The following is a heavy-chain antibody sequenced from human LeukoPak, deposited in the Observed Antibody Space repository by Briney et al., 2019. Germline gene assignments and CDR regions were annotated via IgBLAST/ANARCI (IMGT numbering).Heavy chain of an antibody. CDR2: ISSSGSTI. D-gene: IGHD5-18*01. J-gene: IGHJ6*03. CDR1: GFTFSDYY. CDR3: ARERSYGYRYYMDV. Sequence: GSLRLSCAASGFTFSDYYMSWIRQAPGKGLEWVSYISSSGSTIYYADSVKGRFTISRDNAKNSLYLQMNSLRAEDTAVYYCARERSYGYRYYMDVWGKGTTVTVSS. V-gene: IGHV3-11*04.